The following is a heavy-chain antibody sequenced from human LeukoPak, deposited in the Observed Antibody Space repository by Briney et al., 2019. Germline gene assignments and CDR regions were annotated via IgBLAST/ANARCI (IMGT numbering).Heavy chain of an antibody. CDR1: GASISSGDYF. CDR2: IFDSGRT. CDR3: ANADRFCSGTCHVPDAFDF. D-gene: IGHD2-15*01. J-gene: IGHJ3*01. Sequence: PSETLSLTCTVSGASISSGDYFWTWIRQPPGKGLEWIGYIFDSGRTDFNPSLKSRVTISVDRPKNQFSLRLSSVTAADTAVYYYANADRFCSGTCHVPDAFDFWGQGTMVTVSS. V-gene: IGHV4-30-2*01.